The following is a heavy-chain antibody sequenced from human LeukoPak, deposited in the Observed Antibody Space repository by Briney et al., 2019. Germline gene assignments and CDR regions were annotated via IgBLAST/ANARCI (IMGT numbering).Heavy chain of an antibody. V-gene: IGHV3-23*01. CDR3: AKRGVVIRVVIIVGFHKEAYYFDY. Sequence: GGSLRLSRAVSGITLSNYGMSWVRQAPGKGLEWVAGISDSGGSTNYADSVKGRFTISRDNPKNTLYLQMNSLRAEDTAVYFCAKRGVVIRVVIIVGFHKEAYYFDYWGQGALVTVSS. J-gene: IGHJ4*02. CDR2: ISDSGGST. D-gene: IGHD3-3*01. CDR1: GITLSNYG.